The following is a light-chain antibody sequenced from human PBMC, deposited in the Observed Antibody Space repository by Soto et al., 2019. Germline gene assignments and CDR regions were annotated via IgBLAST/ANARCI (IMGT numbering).Light chain of an antibody. CDR2: GAS. Sequence: EIVLTQSPGTLSLSPGERATLSCRASQSFSSNYLAWYQQKPGQAPRLLIYGASSRATGIPDRFSGSGSGTDFTLTITRLEPEDFAVYFCQQFGGSPKYTFGQGTKLEIK. CDR3: QQFGGSPKYT. CDR1: QSFSSNY. J-gene: IGKJ2*01. V-gene: IGKV3-20*01.